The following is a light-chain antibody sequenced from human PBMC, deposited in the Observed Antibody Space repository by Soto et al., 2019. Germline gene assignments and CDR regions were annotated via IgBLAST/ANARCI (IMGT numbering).Light chain of an antibody. CDR3: HQYGSSPPT. CDR2: GSS. CDR1: RSVPNNY. V-gene: IGKV3-20*01. Sequence: EIVLTQSPGTLSLSPGERATLSCRASRSVPNNYVAWYQRQPGQAPRLLIYGSSSRATDIPRRVSGTGSGTDFSLTSTRLEPEDFAVYYCHQYGSSPPTFGLGTKVEI. J-gene: IGKJ1*01.